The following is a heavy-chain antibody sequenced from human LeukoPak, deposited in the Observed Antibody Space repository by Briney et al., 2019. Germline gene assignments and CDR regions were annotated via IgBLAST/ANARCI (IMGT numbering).Heavy chain of an antibody. CDR3: ARLGVRYTTSSWWLDP. D-gene: IGHD6-6*01. CDR1: GGSISSSSYY. J-gene: IGHJ5*02. V-gene: IGHV4-61*05. CDR2: IYYSGST. Sequence: PSETLSLTCTVSGGSISSSSYYWGWIRQPPGKGLEWIGYIYYSGSTNYSPSLKSRGTISVDTSKNQFSLKLSSVTAADTAVYYCARLGVRYTTSSWWLDPWGQGILVTVSS.